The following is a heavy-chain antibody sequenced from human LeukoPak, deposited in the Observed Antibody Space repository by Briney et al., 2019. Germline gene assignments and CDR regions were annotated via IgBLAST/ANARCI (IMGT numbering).Heavy chain of an antibody. CDR3: ARSRDTAMVISPALSY. J-gene: IGHJ4*02. Sequence: GSSVKVSCKASGGTFSSYAISWVRQAPGQGLGWMGGIIPIFGTANYAQKFQGRVTITTDESTSTAYMELSSLRSEDTAVYYCARSRDTAMVISPALSYWGQGTLVTVSS. CDR1: GGTFSSYA. V-gene: IGHV1-69*05. D-gene: IGHD5-18*01. CDR2: IIPIFGTA.